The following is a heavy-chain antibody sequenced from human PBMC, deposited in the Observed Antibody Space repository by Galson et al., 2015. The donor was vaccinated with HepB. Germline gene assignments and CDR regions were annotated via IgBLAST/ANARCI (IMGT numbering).Heavy chain of an antibody. V-gene: IGHV3-21*01. CDR3: ARTTTYCSSTSCSYYGMDV. CDR1: GFTFSSYS. J-gene: IGHJ6*02. D-gene: IGHD2-2*01. Sequence: SLRLSCAASGFTFSSYSMNWVRQAPGKGLEWVSSISSSSSYIYYADSVKGRFTISRDNAKNSLYLQMNSLRAEDTAVYYCARTTTYCSSTSCSYYGMDVWGQGTTVTVSS. CDR2: ISSSSSYI.